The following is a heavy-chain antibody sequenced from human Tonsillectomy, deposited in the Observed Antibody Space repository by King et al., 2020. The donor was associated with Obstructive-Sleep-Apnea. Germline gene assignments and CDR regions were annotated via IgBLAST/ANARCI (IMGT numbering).Heavy chain of an antibody. Sequence: QLQESGPGLVKPSGTLSLTCAVSGGSISSRAWWSWVRQPPGKGLEWIGEIYHSGSTNYNPSLRSQVTISVEKSKNQFSLNLRSVTAAHTAVYYCASLTYYYDSSDFPGSRQWGQGTLVTVSS. CDR2: IYHSGST. J-gene: IGHJ1*01. V-gene: IGHV4-4*02. CDR1: GGSISSRAW. D-gene: IGHD3-22*01. CDR3: ASLTYYYDSSDFPGSRQ.